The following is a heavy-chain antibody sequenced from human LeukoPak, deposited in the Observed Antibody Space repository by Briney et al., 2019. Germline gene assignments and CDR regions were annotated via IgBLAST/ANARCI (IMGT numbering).Heavy chain of an antibody. CDR3: ARGDTAMVMFDY. Sequence: SETLSLTCAVYGGSFSGYYWSWIRQPPGKGLEWIGEINHSGSTNYNPSLKSRVTISVDTSKNQFSLKLSSVTAADTAVYYCARGDTAMVMFDYWGQGALVTVSS. J-gene: IGHJ4*02. CDR2: INHSGST. D-gene: IGHD5-18*01. CDR1: GGSFSGYY. V-gene: IGHV4-34*01.